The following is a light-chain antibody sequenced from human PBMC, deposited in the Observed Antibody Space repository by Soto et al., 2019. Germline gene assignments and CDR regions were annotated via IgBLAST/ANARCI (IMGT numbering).Light chain of an antibody. Sequence: DIQMTQSPSSLSASVGDRVTITCRASQGIRDDLGWYQQKPGKAPKRLIYAASSLQSGVPSRFSGSGSGTEFTLTISSLQPDDFATYYCQQYDTYWTFGQGTKVDIK. J-gene: IGKJ1*01. V-gene: IGKV1-17*01. CDR2: AAS. CDR3: QQYDTYWT. CDR1: QGIRDD.